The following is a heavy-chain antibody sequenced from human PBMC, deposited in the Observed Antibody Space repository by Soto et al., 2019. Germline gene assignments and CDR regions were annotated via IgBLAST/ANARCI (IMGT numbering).Heavy chain of an antibody. CDR1: GGSISSSSYY. CDR2: IFYTGST. D-gene: IGHD3-22*01. J-gene: IGHJ4*02. V-gene: IGHV4-39*01. Sequence: PSETLSLTCTVSGGSISSSSYYWGWIRQPPGKVLEWIGSIFYTGSTYHNPSLKSRVTISVDTSKNQFSLKLSSVTAADTSVYFFARQGRYYNDSSGYYVDYWGQGALVTVSS. CDR3: ARQGRYYNDSSGYYVDY.